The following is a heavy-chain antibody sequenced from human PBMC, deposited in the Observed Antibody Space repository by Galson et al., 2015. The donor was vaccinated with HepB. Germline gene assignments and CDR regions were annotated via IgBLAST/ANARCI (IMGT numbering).Heavy chain of an antibody. Sequence: TLSLTCTVSGGSISSGGYYWSWIRQHPGKGLEWIGYIYYSGSTYYNPSLKSRVTISVDTSKNQFSLKLSSVTAADTAVYYCARDRRPHSSSWFDPWGQGTLVTVSS. V-gene: IGHV4-31*03. J-gene: IGHJ5*02. CDR2: IYYSGST. D-gene: IGHD6-13*01. CDR1: GGSISSGGYY. CDR3: ARDRRPHSSSWFDP.